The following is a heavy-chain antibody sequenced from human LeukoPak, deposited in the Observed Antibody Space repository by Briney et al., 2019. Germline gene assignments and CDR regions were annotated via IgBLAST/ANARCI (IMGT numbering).Heavy chain of an antibody. CDR2: IKSTTSRGTT. J-gene: IGHJ4*02. Sequence: FTFSKAWMXWVGQAPGKGVDSFCRIKSTTSRGTTDYAAPVKGTFTISRHDSKNTLYVQMNRLKTGDTAVYYCTGRAYAYWGQGTLVTVSS. CDR1: FTFSKAW. D-gene: IGHD2-8*01. V-gene: IGHV3-15*01. CDR3: TGRAYAY.